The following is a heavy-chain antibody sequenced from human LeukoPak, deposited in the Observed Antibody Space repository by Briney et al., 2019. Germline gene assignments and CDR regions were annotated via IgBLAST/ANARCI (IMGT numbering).Heavy chain of an antibody. CDR3: ARVSLGYKNSWFDP. D-gene: IGHD1-1*01. CDR2: INTNDGSP. J-gene: IGHJ5*02. Sequence: ASVNVSCKASAYTFTSYSIVWVRQAPGQGLEWMGWINTNDGSPSYAQGFTGRYVFSSDTSLSTAYLQISSLKPEDTAVYYCARVSLGYKNSWFDPWGQGTLVTVSS. V-gene: IGHV7-4-1*02. CDR1: AYTFTSYS.